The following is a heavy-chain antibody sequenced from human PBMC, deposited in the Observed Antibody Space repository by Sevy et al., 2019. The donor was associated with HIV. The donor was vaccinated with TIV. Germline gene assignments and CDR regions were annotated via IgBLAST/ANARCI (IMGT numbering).Heavy chain of an antibody. CDR1: GYTFTSYD. V-gene: IGHV1-8*01. Sequence: ASVKVSCKASGYTFTSYDINWVRQATGQGLEWMGWMNPNSGNTGYAQKFQGRVTMTRNTPISTAYMELSSLRSEDTAVYYCARGHYDFWSGYSRPFDYWGQGTLVTVSS. J-gene: IGHJ4*02. CDR3: ARGHYDFWSGYSRPFDY. D-gene: IGHD3-3*01. CDR2: MNPNSGNT.